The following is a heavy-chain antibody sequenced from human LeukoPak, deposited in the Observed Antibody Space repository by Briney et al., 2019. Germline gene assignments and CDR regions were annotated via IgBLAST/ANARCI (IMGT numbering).Heavy chain of an antibody. Sequence: ASVKVSCKASGGTFSSYAISWVRQAPGQGLEWMGRIIPILGIANYAQKFQGRVTITADKSTSTAYMELSSLRSEDTAVYYCASEYYDSSGYSQVPGGLAIDYWGQGTLVTVSS. V-gene: IGHV1-69*04. CDR1: GGTFSSYA. CDR2: IIPILGIA. J-gene: IGHJ4*02. CDR3: ASEYYDSSGYSQVPGGLAIDY. D-gene: IGHD3-22*01.